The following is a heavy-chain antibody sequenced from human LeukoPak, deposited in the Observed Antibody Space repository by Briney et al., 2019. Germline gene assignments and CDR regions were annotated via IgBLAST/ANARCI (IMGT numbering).Heavy chain of an antibody. V-gene: IGHV1-2*02. Sequence: ASVKVSCKASGYTFTGYYMHWVRQAPGQGLEWMGLINPNRVGTNYAQKFQGRVTMTRDTSISTAYMELSRLRSDDTAVYYCARDYVWGSYLCYWGQGTLVTVSS. CDR2: INPNRVGT. D-gene: IGHD3-16*02. J-gene: IGHJ4*02. CDR1: GYTFTGYY. CDR3: ARDYVWGSYLCY.